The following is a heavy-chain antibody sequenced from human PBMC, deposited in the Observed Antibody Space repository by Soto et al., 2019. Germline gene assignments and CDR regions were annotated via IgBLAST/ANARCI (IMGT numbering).Heavy chain of an antibody. CDR1: GYTFTSYA. J-gene: IGHJ5*02. V-gene: IGHV1-3*01. Sequence: ASVKVSCKASGYTFTSYAMLWVRQAPGQRLEWMGWINAGNGNTKYSQKFQGRVTITRDTSASTAYMELSSLRSEDTAVYYCERDTGYSFGNTCGQGYLVTVSS. D-gene: IGHD5-18*01. CDR2: INAGNGNT. CDR3: ERDTGYSFGNT.